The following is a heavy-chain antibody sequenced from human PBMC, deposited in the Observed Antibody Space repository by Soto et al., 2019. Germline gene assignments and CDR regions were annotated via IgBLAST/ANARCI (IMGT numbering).Heavy chain of an antibody. CDR2: ISSSSSTI. D-gene: IGHD3-10*01. J-gene: IGHJ3*02. V-gene: IGHV3-48*02. CDR1: GLHISDYI. Sequence: RVWNAAAGLHISDYIRNWVSQAPGKGLEWVSYISSSSSTIYYADSVKGRFTISRDNAKNSLYLQMNSLRDEDTAVYYCARGLYFHALDIWGQGTMVTVSS. CDR3: ARGLYFHALDI.